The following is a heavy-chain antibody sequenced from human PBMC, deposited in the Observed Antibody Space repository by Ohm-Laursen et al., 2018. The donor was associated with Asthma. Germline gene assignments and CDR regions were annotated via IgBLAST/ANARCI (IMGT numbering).Heavy chain of an antibody. CDR2: IYWDDDK. J-gene: IGHJ6*02. CDR3: AHTVCSSSCYTGFDF. CDR1: GFSLSTSGVA. Sequence: TQTLTLTCSFSGFSLSTSGVAVGWIRQPPGKALEWLALIYWDDDKRYSPSLTSRLTITKDTSKNQVVLTMTNMDPVDTATYYCAHTVCSSSCYTGFDFWGQGTTVTVSS. V-gene: IGHV2-5*02. D-gene: IGHD2-2*02.